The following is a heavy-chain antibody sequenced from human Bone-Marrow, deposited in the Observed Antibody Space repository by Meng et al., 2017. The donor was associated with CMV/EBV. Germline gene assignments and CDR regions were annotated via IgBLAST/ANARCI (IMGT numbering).Heavy chain of an antibody. D-gene: IGHD1-26*01. CDR3: ASSSTTTYYYYGMDV. CDR2: IYYSGST. J-gene: IGHJ6*02. V-gene: IGHV4-59*01. Sequence: SEPLSLSCTVSGDPISSYYWSWIRQPPGKELEWIGYIYYSGSTNYNPSLKSRVTISVDTSKNQFSLKLSSVTAADTAVYYCASSSTTTYYYYGMDVWGQGTTVTVSS. CDR1: GDPISSYY.